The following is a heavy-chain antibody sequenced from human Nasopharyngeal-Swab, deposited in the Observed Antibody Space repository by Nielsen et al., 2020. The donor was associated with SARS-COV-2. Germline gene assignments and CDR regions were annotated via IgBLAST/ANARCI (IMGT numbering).Heavy chain of an antibody. D-gene: IGHD3-22*01. V-gene: IGHV4-31*03. CDR3: ARDQRGPIVVKAFDI. CDR1: GGSISSGGYY. Sequence: SETLSLTCTVSGGSISSGGYYWSWIRQHPGKGLEWIGYIYYSGSTYYNPSLKSRVTISVDTSKNLFSLKLSSVTAADTAVYYCARDQRGPIVVKAFDIWGQGTMVTVSS. CDR2: IYYSGST. J-gene: IGHJ3*02.